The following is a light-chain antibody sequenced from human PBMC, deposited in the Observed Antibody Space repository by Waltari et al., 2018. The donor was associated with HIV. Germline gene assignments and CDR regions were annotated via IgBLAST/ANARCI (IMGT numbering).Light chain of an antibody. CDR1: RSNIGSNT. CDR2: SNN. J-gene: IGLJ3*02. V-gene: IGLV1-44*01. Sequence: QSVLTQPPSASGTPGQRVIISCSGNRSNIGSNTVNWYQQFSGAAPTLLIYSNNQLPSAVPDRFAGSNSGSAASLAISGLKSEDEADYHCATWDDALSGPVFGAGTKLTV. CDR3: ATWDDALSGPV.